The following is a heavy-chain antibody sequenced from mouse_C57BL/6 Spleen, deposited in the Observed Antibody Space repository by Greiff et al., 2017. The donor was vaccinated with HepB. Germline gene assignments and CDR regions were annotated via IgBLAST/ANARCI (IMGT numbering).Heavy chain of an antibody. CDR1: GYTFTSYW. CDR2: IHPNSGST. Sequence: QVQLQQPGAELVKPGASVKLSCKASGYTFTSYWMHWVKQRPGQGLEWIGMIHPNSGSTNYNEKFKSKATLTVDKSSSTAYMQLSSLTSEDSAVYYGERYYYGSSYEAGFAYWGQGTLVTVSA. J-gene: IGHJ3*01. D-gene: IGHD1-1*01. V-gene: IGHV1-64*01. CDR3: ERYYYGSSYEAGFAY.